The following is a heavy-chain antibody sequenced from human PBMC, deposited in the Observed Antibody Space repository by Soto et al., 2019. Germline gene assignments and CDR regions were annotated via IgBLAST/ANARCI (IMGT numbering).Heavy chain of an antibody. CDR3: AKDGSGWHSGVYYGMDV. J-gene: IGHJ6*02. V-gene: IGHV3-23*01. D-gene: IGHD6-19*01. Sequence: EVQLLESGGGLVQPGGSLRLSCAASGFTFSSYAMSWVRQAPGKGLEWVSAISGSGGSTYYADSVKGRFTISRDNSKNTLYLQMNSLRAEDTAVYYCAKDGSGWHSGVYYGMDVWGQGTTVTVSS. CDR2: ISGSGGST. CDR1: GFTFSSYA.